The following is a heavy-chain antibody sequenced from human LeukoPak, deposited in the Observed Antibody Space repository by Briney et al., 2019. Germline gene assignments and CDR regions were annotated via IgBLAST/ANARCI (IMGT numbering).Heavy chain of an antibody. J-gene: IGHJ4*02. D-gene: IGHD3-22*01. CDR1: GFTVSSNY. CDR3: AGGARDYYELDY. Sequence: GGSLRLSCAASGFTVSSNYMSWVRQAPGKGLEWVSVIYSGGTTYYADSVKGRFTISRDNSKNTLFLQMNSLRAEDTAVYYCAGGARDYYELDYWGQGTLVTVSS. CDR2: IYSGGTT. V-gene: IGHV3-66*01.